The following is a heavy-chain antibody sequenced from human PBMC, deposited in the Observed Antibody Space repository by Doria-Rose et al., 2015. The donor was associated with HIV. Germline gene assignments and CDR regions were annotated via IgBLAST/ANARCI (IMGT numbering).Heavy chain of an antibody. Sequence: QITLKESGPVLVKPTETLTLTCTVSGVSLSSPGMGVSWIRQPPGKALEWLANIFSDDESSYKTSLKSRLTISRGTSKIQVVLTMTDMDPVDTATYYCARIKSSRWYHKYYFDFWGQGTLVIVSA. CDR1: GVSLSSPGMG. CDR2: IFSDDES. J-gene: IGHJ4*02. CDR3: ARIKSSRWYHKYYFDF. V-gene: IGHV2-26*01. D-gene: IGHD6-13*01.